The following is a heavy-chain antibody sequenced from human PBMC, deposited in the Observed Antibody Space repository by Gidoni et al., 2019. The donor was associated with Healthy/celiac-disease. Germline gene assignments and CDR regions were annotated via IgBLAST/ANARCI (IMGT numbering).Heavy chain of an antibody. CDR1: GGSISSGCYY. CDR3: ARATLQVRFRGSGMDV. Sequence: QVQLHESCPGLVKPSPTLSLTCTVSGGSISSGCYYWSWIRQHPGKVLEWIGYIYYSGSTYYNPSLKSRVTISVDTSKNQFSLKLSSVTAADTAVYYCARATLQVRFRGSGMDVWGQGTTVTVSS. J-gene: IGHJ6*02. CDR2: IYYSGST. D-gene: IGHD3-3*01. V-gene: IGHV4-31*03.